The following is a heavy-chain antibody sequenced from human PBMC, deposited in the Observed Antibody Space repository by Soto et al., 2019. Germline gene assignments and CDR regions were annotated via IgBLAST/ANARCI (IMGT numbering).Heavy chain of an antibody. CDR2: ISSSCSTI. CDR3: ERERGYYYDSTRTGGWLEP. CDR1: VLTCIDYY. J-gene: IGHJ5*02. D-gene: IGHD3-22*01. V-gene: IGHV3-11*01. Sequence: CXRLSWSASVLTCIDYYIILIRHAPGKGLEFVSYISSSCSTIYYADSVKGRFTISRDNAKNSLYMQMNSLRAEDTAVYYCERERGYYYDSTRTGGWLEPWGPGTL.